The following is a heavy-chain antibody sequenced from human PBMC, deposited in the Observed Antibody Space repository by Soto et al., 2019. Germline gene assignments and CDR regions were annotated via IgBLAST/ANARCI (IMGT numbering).Heavy chain of an antibody. J-gene: IGHJ4*02. CDR1: GYTFTSYG. V-gene: IGHV1-18*01. CDR2: ISAYNGNT. D-gene: IGHD3-3*01. CDR3: ARDNPGSYDFWSGYYTRMGYFDY. Sequence: ASVKVSCKASGYTFTSYGINCVRQAPGQGLEWMGWISAYNGNTNYAQKLQGRVTMTTDTSTSTAYMELRSLRSDDTAVYYCARDNPGSYDFWSGYYTRMGYFDYWGQGTLVTVSS.